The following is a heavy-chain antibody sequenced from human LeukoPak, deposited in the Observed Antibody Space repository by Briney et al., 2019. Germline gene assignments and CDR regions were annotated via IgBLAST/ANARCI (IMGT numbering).Heavy chain of an antibody. CDR2: IRYDGSNK. J-gene: IGHJ4*02. D-gene: IGHD2-2*01. CDR1: GFTFSSYG. Sequence: PGGSLRLSCAASGFTFSSYGMHWVRQAPGKGLEWVAFIRYDGSNKYYADSVKGRFTISRDNSKNTLYLQMNSLGAEDTAVYYCAKDGGIVVVPAPIDYWGQGTLVTVSS. CDR3: AKDGGIVVVPAPIDY. V-gene: IGHV3-30*02.